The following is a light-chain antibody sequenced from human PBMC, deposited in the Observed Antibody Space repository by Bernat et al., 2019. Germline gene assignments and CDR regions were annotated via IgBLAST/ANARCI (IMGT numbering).Light chain of an antibody. Sequence: DVQMIQSPSSLSASVGDRVTISCRASQGIRTYLNWYQQRTGKAPKLLIHGASTLQSGVPARFSGSGSGIDFTLPISPLQSEDFATYYCQQSFSTPWTFGRGTLVEI. V-gene: IGKV1-39*01. J-gene: IGKJ1*01. CDR3: QQSFSTPWT. CDR2: GAS. CDR1: QGIRTY.